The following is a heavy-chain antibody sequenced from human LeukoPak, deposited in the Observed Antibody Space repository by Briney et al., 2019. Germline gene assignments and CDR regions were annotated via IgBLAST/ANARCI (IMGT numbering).Heavy chain of an antibody. Sequence: SETLSLTCTVSGGSISSYYWSWIRQPPGKGLEWIGYIYYRGSTNYNPSLKSRVTISVDTSKNQFSLKLSSVTAADTAVYYCARDPYSSGWYYFDYWGQGTLVTVSS. CDR3: ARDPYSSGWYYFDY. CDR1: GGSISSYY. D-gene: IGHD6-19*01. J-gene: IGHJ4*02. V-gene: IGHV4-59*01. CDR2: IYYRGST.